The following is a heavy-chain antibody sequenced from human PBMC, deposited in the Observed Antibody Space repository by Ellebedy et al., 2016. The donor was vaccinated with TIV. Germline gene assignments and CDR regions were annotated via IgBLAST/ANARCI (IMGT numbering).Heavy chain of an antibody. J-gene: IGHJ4*02. V-gene: IGHV1-3*04. CDR2: INTGKGYT. CDR1: GYTFTTYG. Sequence: ASVKVSCKASGYTFTTYGMHWVRQAPGQRLEWMGWINTGKGYTKYSQKFQGRVTMNRDTSASTVYMELSSLRSDDTAVYYCARELSGGYFDYWGQGTLVTVSS. CDR3: ARELSGGYFDY. D-gene: IGHD1-7*01.